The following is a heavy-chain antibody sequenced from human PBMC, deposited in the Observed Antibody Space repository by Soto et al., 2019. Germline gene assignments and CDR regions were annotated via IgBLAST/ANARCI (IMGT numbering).Heavy chain of an antibody. J-gene: IGHJ2*01. Sequence: QVQLVQSGAEVKKPGASVKISCETSGFTFTSYPFHWLRQAPGQRLEWVGWINSGNGKTEYSQNLQDRVTLTRDTSANTVFLELRTLTSEDTATYYCARDRYTANWYFDLWGRGTLVIVSS. V-gene: IGHV1-3*01. CDR3: ARDRYTANWYFDL. D-gene: IGHD2-2*02. CDR2: INSGNGKT. CDR1: GFTFTSYP.